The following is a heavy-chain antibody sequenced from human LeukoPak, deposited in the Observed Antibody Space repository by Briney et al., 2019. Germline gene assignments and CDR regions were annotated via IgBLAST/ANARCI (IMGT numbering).Heavy chain of an antibody. Sequence: AAVKVSFKSSGYTFTVYFIHWGRQAPGQGLEWMGWINPNSGGTNYAQKFQGRVTMTMDTSISTAYMEVSRLRSDDTAVYYCARRGYDSSGYYFFDHWGQGTLVTVSS. V-gene: IGHV1-2*02. CDR3: ARRGYDSSGYYFFDH. D-gene: IGHD3-22*01. CDR2: INPNSGGT. CDR1: GYTFTVYF. J-gene: IGHJ4*02.